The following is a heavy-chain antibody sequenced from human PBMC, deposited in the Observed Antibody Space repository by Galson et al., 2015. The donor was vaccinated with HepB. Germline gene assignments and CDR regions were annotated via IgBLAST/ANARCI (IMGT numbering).Heavy chain of an antibody. D-gene: IGHD4-23*01. CDR2: ISSSSSYI. CDR3: ARASTTVVIGPLDY. Sequence: SLRLSCAASGFTFSSYSMNWVRQAPGKGLEWVSSISSSSSYIYYADSVKGRFTISRDNAKNSLYLQMNSLRAEDTAVYYCARASTTVVIGPLDYWGQGTLVTVSS. CDR1: GFTFSSYS. V-gene: IGHV3-21*01. J-gene: IGHJ4*02.